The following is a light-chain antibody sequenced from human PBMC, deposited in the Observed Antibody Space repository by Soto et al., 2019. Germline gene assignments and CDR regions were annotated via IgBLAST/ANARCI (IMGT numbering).Light chain of an antibody. CDR2: DAS. Sequence: EMFLTQSPAPRSLSPGERPTPSCRPSQMVNTYLAGYQQKPGQAPRLVIFDASNRATGIPARFSGSGSGTDFTLTISSLEPEDFAVYYCQQRDNWPLTFGGGTKVEIK. CDR1: QMVNTY. CDR3: QQRDNWPLT. V-gene: IGKV3-11*01. J-gene: IGKJ4*01.